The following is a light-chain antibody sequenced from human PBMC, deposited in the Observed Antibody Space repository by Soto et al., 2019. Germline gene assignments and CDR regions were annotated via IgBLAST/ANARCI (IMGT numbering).Light chain of an antibody. CDR3: QQYNSYPLT. V-gene: IGKV1-5*01. CDR1: QSISGY. CDR2: AAS. J-gene: IGKJ4*01. Sequence: DIQMTQSPSALSASVGDRVTITCRASQSISGYLNWYQQKPGKAPKLLIYAASSLGSGVPSRFSGSGSGTEFTLTISSLQPDDFATYYCQQYNSYPLTFGGGTKVDIK.